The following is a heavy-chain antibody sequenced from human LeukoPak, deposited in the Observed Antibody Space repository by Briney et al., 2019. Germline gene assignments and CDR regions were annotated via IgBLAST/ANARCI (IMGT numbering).Heavy chain of an antibody. CDR3: AKVGEEQWLVHFDY. V-gene: IGHV3-30*02. CDR2: IRYDGSNK. J-gene: IGHJ4*02. D-gene: IGHD6-19*01. Sequence: GGSLRLSCAASGFTFSSYGMHWVRQAPGKGLEWVAFIRYDGSNKYYADSVKGRFTISRDNSKNTLYLQMNSLRAEDTAVYYCAKVGEEQWLVHFDYWGQGTLVTVSS. CDR1: GFTFSSYG.